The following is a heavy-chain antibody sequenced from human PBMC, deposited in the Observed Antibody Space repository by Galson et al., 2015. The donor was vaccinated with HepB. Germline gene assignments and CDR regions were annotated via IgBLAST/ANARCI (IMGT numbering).Heavy chain of an antibody. J-gene: IGHJ4*02. CDR2: ISGSGGEI. CDR3: AKKSDIGALWTLFDS. V-gene: IGHV3-23*01. CDR1: GFTFSTYA. D-gene: IGHD2-15*01. Sequence: SLRLSCAASGFTFSTYAMSWVRQAPGKGLEWVSSISGSGGEIHHAASVQGRFSISRDNSKDTLFLQMNSLRDDDTAVYFCAKKSDIGALWTLFDSWGQGTLVTVSP.